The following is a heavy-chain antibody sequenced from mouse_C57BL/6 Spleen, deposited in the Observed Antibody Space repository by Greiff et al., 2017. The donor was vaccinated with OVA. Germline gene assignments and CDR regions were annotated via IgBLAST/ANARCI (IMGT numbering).Heavy chain of an antibody. J-gene: IGHJ2*01. CDR1: GYTFTGYW. CDR3: TRVTTVSSWGYYFDY. Sequence: VQLQQSGAELMKPGASVKLSCKATGYTFTGYWIEWVKQRPGHGLEWIGEILPGSGSTNYNEKFKGKATFTADTSSNTAYMELRSLTSEDSAVYYCTRVTTVSSWGYYFDYWGQGTTLTVSS. D-gene: IGHD1-1*01. V-gene: IGHV1-9*01. CDR2: ILPGSGST.